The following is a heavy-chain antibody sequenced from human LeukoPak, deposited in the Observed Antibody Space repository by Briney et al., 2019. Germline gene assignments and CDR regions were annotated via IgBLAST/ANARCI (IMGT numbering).Heavy chain of an antibody. Sequence: SVKVSCTASGGTFSSYAIGWVRQAPGQGLEWMGGIIPIFGTANYAQKFQGRVTITADESTSTAYMELSSLRSEDTAVYYCARGNSRGEYDFDYWGQGTLVTVSS. CDR1: GGTFSSYA. D-gene: IGHD2/OR15-2a*01. V-gene: IGHV1-69*13. CDR2: IIPIFGTA. J-gene: IGHJ4*02. CDR3: ARGNSRGEYDFDY.